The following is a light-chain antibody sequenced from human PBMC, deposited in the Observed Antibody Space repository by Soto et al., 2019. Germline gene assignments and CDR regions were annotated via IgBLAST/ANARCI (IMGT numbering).Light chain of an antibody. CDR3: SSYTASSTL. J-gene: IGLJ2*01. V-gene: IGLV2-14*03. CDR1: SSDVGGYNY. CDR2: DVS. Sequence: QSALTQPASVSGSPGESITISCTGTSSDVGGYNYVSWYQQHPGEAPKLMIYDVSLRPSEVSNRFSGSKSGNTASLTISGLQAEDEADYYFSSYTASSTLFGGGTKLTVL.